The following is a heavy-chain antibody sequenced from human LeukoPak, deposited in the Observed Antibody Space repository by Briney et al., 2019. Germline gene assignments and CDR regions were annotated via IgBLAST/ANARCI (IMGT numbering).Heavy chain of an antibody. Sequence: GGSLRLSCAASGFTFSSYAMSRVRQAPGKGLEWVSAISGSGGSTYYADSVKGRFTISRDNSKNTLYLQMNSLRAEDTAVYYCTRDANHYGCMDVWGQGTTVTVSS. V-gene: IGHV3-23*01. D-gene: IGHD4-17*01. CDR2: ISGSGGST. J-gene: IGHJ6*02. CDR1: GFTFSSYA. CDR3: TRDANHYGCMDV.